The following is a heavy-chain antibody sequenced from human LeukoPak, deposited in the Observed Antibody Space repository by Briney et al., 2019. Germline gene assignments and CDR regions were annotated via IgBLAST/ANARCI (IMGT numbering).Heavy chain of an antibody. CDR2: INQDGSEI. D-gene: IGHD1-26*01. Sequence: GGSLRLSCAASGFTFSNYWMTWVRQAPGKGLEWVANINQDGSEIKYVDSVKGRFTISRDTAKTSLYLQMNSLRTEDTAVYYCARDQTKWEPLRRRDYYYMDVWGKGTTVTVSS. J-gene: IGHJ6*03. CDR3: ARDQTKWEPLRRRDYYYMDV. CDR1: GFTFSNYW. V-gene: IGHV3-7*01.